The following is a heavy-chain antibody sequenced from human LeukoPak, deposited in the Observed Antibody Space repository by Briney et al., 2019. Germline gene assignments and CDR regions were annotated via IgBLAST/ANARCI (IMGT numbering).Heavy chain of an antibody. D-gene: IGHD6-13*01. CDR1: GFTFDDYA. CDR2: ISWNSGSI. V-gene: IGHV3-9*01. Sequence: GGSLRLSCAASGFTFDDYAMHWVRQAPGKGLEWVSGISWNSGSIGYADSVKGRFTISRDNSKNTLYLQMNSLRAEDTAVYYCAKDLNPTYSSSWYEWVTRLTYDYWGQGTLVTVSS. CDR3: AKDLNPTYSSSWYEWVTRLTYDY. J-gene: IGHJ4*02.